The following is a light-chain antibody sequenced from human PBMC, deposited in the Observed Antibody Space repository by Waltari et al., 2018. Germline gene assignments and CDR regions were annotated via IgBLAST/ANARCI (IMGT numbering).Light chain of an antibody. CDR2: GAS. V-gene: IGKV1-39*01. CDR3: QQSYTTPIT. J-gene: IGKJ5*01. CDR1: RRIKQY. Sequence: DIQMTESPSSLSASVGDRVTITCRASRRIKQYLSWYQQKPGKAPKILHYGASALQSGVPSRFSGSGSGTEFTLTISSLQPDDSATYYCQQSYTTPITFGQGTRLEIK.